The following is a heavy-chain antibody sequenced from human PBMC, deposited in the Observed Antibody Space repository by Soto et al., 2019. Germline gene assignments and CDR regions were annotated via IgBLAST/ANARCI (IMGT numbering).Heavy chain of an antibody. J-gene: IGHJ4*02. CDR1: GYTFTSYD. D-gene: IGHD2-2*01. CDR2: MNPNSGNT. CDR3: ARGGPIDIVVVPASFDY. V-gene: IGHV1-8*01. Sequence: QVQLVQSGAEVKKPGASVKVSCKASGYTFTSYDINWVEQPTEQGLEGMGWMNPNSGNTGYAQKFQGRVTMTRNTSISTAYMELSSLRSEDTAVYYCARGGPIDIVVVPASFDYWGQGTLVTVSS.